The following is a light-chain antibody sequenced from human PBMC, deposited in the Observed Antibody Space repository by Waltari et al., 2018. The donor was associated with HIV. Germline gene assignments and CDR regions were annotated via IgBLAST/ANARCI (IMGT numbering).Light chain of an antibody. CDR1: QRVSSSQ. V-gene: IGKV3-20*01. Sequence: EIVLTQSPGTLSLSPGERATLSCRASQRVSSSQLAWYQQKLGQAPRLLIYGASTRAPGIPDRFSGSGSGTDFTLTISRLEPEDFAVYYCQRYGTSPITFGQGTRLEIK. CDR3: QRYGTSPIT. CDR2: GAS. J-gene: IGKJ5*01.